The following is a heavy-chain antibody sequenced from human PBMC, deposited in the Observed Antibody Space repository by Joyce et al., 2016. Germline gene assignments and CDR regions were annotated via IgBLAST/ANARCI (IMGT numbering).Heavy chain of an antibody. CDR2: ISYDGSNK. Sequence: QVQLVESGGGVVQPGRSLRLSCAASGFTFSSYGMHWVRQAPGEGLEWVAGISYDGSNKYYTDSVQGRFTISRDNSKNTLYLQMNSLRPEDTAVYYCAQGGAWELARYDNWGQGTLVTVSS. J-gene: IGHJ4*02. D-gene: IGHD1-1*01. V-gene: IGHV3-30*18. CDR3: AQGGAWELARYDN. CDR1: GFTFSSYG.